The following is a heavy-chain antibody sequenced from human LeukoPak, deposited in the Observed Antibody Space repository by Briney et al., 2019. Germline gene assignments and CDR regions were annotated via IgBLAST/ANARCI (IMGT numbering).Heavy chain of an antibody. V-gene: IGHV3-66*01. D-gene: IGHD4-17*01. Sequence: GGSLRLSCVVSGFTVASNYMSWVRQAPGKGLEWVSVIYSGGTTNYADSVKGRFTVYRDNSKNTLYLQMNSLRAEDTAVYYCASKLTSGYWGQGTLVTVSS. CDR1: GFTVASNY. CDR2: IYSGGTT. CDR3: ASKLTSGY. J-gene: IGHJ4*02.